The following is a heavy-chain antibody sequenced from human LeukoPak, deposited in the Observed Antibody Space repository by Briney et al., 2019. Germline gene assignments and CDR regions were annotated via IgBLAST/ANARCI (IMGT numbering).Heavy chain of an antibody. V-gene: IGHV1-2*02. Sequence: GASVKVSCKASGYTFTAYYMYWVRQAPGQGLEWMGRINPNSGGTNYAQKFQGRVTMTRDTSISTAYMELSSLRSEDTAVYFCARYGHSPFFDYWGQGTLVIVSS. D-gene: IGHD4-17*01. CDR2: INPNSGGT. CDR3: ARYGHSPFFDY. J-gene: IGHJ4*02. CDR1: GYTFTAYY.